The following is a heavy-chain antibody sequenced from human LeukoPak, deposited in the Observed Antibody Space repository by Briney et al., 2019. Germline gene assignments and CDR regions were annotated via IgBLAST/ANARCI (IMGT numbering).Heavy chain of an antibody. CDR2: INPNSGGT. Sequence: GASVKVSCKASGYTFTGYYMHWVRQAPGQGLEWMGWINPNSGGTNYAQKFQGRVTMTRDTSISTAYMELSSLRSEDTAVYYCATGPAPEIIAVAVNFDYWGQGTLVTVSS. J-gene: IGHJ4*02. CDR1: GYTFTGYY. CDR3: ATGPAPEIIAVAVNFDY. V-gene: IGHV1-2*02. D-gene: IGHD6-19*01.